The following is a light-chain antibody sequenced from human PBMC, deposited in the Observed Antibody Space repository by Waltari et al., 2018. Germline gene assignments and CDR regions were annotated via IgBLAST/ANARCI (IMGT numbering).Light chain of an antibody. CDR2: KAS. CDR3: QEYDSLPVT. J-gene: IGKJ4*01. Sequence: DIQMTQSPSSLSASVGDRVTITCRASQSVTNNLAWYQQAPGKAPKVLIHKASRLESGAPSRFSGSGYGTEFTLTISSLQPDDFATYYCQEYDSLPVTFGGGTKVEI. CDR1: QSVTNN. V-gene: IGKV1-5*03.